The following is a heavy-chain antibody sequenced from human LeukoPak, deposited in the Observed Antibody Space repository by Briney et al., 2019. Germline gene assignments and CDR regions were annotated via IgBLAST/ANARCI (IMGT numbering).Heavy chain of an antibody. CDR2: IYYSGTT. Sequence: PSETLSLTCTVSGGSISSYYWSWIRQPPGKGLEWIGYIYYSGTTNYNPSLKSRVTISVDTSKNQLSLNRTSVPAADTAVYYCSRENGAFSPFGYWGQGTLVTVLS. V-gene: IGHV4-59*12. J-gene: IGHJ4*02. D-gene: IGHD2-8*01. CDR1: GGSISSYY. CDR3: SRENGAFSPFGY.